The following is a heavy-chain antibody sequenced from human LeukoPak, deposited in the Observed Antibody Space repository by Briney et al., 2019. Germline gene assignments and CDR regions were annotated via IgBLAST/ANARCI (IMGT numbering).Heavy chain of an antibody. CDR2: INAGNGNT. D-gene: IGHD3-22*01. CDR1: GYTFTSYA. Sequence: GASVKVSCKASGYTFTSYAMHWVRQAPGQRLEWMGWINAGNGNTKYSQKFQGRVTITGDTSASTAYMELSSLRSEDTAVYYCARDPPFDSSVLYYWGQGTLVTVSS. J-gene: IGHJ4*02. CDR3: ARDPPFDSSVLYY. V-gene: IGHV1-3*01.